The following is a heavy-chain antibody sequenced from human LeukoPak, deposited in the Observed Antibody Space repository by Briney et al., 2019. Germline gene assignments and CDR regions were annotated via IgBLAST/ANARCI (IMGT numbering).Heavy chain of an antibody. D-gene: IGHD4-17*01. J-gene: IGHJ4*02. V-gene: IGHV1-18*01. CDR1: GYTFTSYG. CDR2: ISAYNGNT. CDR3: ARDKPTVTRGRCDY. Sequence: ASVKVSCKASGYTFTSYGISWVRQAPGQGLEWMGWISAYNGNTNYAQKLQGRVTMTTDTSTSTAYMELRSLRSDDTAVYYCARDKPTVTRGRCDYWGQGTLVTVSS.